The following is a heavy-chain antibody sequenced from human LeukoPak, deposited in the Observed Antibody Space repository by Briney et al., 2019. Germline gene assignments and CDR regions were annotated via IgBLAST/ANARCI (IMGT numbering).Heavy chain of an antibody. CDR1: GWSFSGYY. Sequence: SETLSLTCPVYGWSFSGYYWSWIRQPPWKGLEWIGEINHSGSTNYNPSLKSRVTISVDTSKNQFSLKLSSVTAADTAVYYCARDGRFPPEVLPRYFDYWGQGTLVTVSS. V-gene: IGHV4-34*01. CDR2: INHSGST. CDR3: ARDGRFPPEVLPRYFDY. J-gene: IGHJ4*02. D-gene: IGHD1-26*01.